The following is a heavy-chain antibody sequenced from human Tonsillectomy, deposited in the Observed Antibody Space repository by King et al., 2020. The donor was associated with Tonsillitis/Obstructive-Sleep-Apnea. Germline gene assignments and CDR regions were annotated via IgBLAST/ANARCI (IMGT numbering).Heavy chain of an antibody. V-gene: IGHV1-18*01. CDR1: GYTFTSYG. D-gene: IGHD3-22*01. J-gene: IGHJ4*02. CDR2: ISAYNGDT. CDR3: ARLSYGSSGYYDGFDY. Sequence: QLVQSGAEVKKSGASVKVSCKASGYTFTSYGISWVRQAPGQGLEWMGWISAYNGDTNYAQKLQGRVTMTTEISTSTAYMELRSLRSEDRAVYYCARLSYGSSGYYDGFDYWGQGPLVTVSS.